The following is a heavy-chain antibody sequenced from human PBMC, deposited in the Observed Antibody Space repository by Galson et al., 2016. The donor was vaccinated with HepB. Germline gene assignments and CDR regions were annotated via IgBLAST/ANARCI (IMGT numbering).Heavy chain of an antibody. D-gene: IGHD6-6*01. CDR1: GLNFDDYI. Sequence: SLRLSCAASGLNFDDYIMYWVRQAPGKGLEWVSLIHGDGNSSSYADSVKDRFSISRDNSKKSLYLQMNNLRPEDTGLYFCATHTRHWGPGTLVTVSS. CDR3: ATHTRH. V-gene: IGHV3-43*02. J-gene: IGHJ4*02. CDR2: IHGDGNSS.